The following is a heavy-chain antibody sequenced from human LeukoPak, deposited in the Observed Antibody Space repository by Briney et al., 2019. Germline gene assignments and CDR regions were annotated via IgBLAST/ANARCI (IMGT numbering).Heavy chain of an antibody. D-gene: IGHD5-24*01. V-gene: IGHV1-69*04. CDR1: GCTLSSYA. Sequence: GASVKVSCKTSGCTLSSYAISWVRQAPGQGLEWMGRIIPILGIANYAQKFQGRVTITADKSTSTAYMELSSLRAEDTAVYYCARDEMDTKNWGQGTLVTVSS. CDR2: IIPILGIA. J-gene: IGHJ4*02. CDR3: ARDEMDTKN.